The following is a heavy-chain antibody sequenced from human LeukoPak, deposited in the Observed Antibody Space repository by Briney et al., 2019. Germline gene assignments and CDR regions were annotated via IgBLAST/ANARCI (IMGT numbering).Heavy chain of an antibody. D-gene: IGHD2-2*02. CDR1: GFTFSSYW. Sequence: GGSLRLSCAASGFTFSSYWMSWVRQAPGKGLEWVAHIKQDGSEKYYVDSVKGRFTISKDNAKNSLYLQMNSLRAEDTAVYYCAREVQVYCSGTSCYNLDSWGQGTLVTVSS. V-gene: IGHV3-7*01. CDR3: AREVQVYCSGTSCYNLDS. J-gene: IGHJ4*02. CDR2: IKQDGSEK.